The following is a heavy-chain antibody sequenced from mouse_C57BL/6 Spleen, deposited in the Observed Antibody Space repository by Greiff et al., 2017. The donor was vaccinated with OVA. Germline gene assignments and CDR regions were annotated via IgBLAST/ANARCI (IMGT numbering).Heavy chain of an antibody. CDR1: GYTFTSYW. Sequence: QVQLQQSGAELVKPGASVKLSCKASGYTFTSYWMHWVKQRPGQGLEWIGMIHPNSGSTNYNEKFKSKATLTVDKSSSTAYMQLSSLTSEDSAVYYCARSAQAIPFDYWGQGTTLTVSS. D-gene: IGHD3-2*02. V-gene: IGHV1-64*01. J-gene: IGHJ2*01. CDR2: IHPNSGST. CDR3: ARSAQAIPFDY.